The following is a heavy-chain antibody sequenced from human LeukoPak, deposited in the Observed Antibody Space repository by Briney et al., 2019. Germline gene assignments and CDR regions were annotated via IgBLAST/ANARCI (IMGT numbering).Heavy chain of an antibody. CDR3: AIEIAAAGKRGVEIDAFDI. D-gene: IGHD6-13*01. J-gene: IGHJ3*02. V-gene: IGHV1-8*01. Sequence: ASVKVCCKASGYTFTSYDINWVRQAPGQGLEWMGWMNPNSGNTGYAQKFQGRVTMTRNTSISTAYMELSSLRSEDTAVYYCAIEIAAAGKRGVEIDAFDIWGQGTMVTVSS. CDR1: GYTFTSYD. CDR2: MNPNSGNT.